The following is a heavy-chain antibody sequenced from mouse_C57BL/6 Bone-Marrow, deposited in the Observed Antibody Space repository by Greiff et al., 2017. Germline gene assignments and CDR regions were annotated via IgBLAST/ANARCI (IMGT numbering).Heavy chain of an antibody. V-gene: IGHV1-54*01. J-gene: IGHJ3*01. Sequence: VQLQQSGAELVRPGSSVKVSCKASGYAFTNYLMEWVKQRPGQGLEWIGMINPASGGTNYNEKFKGKATLTADKSSSTAYMQLSSLTSEDSAVDVGARHGSRCGGPGLAYWGQGTLVTVSA. D-gene: IGHD1-1*01. CDR1: GYAFTNYL. CDR3: ARHGSRCGGPGLAY. CDR2: INPASGGT.